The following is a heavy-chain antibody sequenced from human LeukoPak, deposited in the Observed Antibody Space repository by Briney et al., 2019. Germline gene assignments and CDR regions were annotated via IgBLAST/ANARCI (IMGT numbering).Heavy chain of an antibody. D-gene: IGHD6-19*01. J-gene: IGHJ4*02. CDR2: IKQGGSEK. V-gene: IGHV3-7*01. Sequence: GRSLRLSCAASGFTFSSYWMSWVRQAPGKGLEWVANIKQGGSEKFYVDSVKGRFTISRDNAKNSLYLQMSSLRAEDTAVYYCARGYSSGWYLDYFDYWGQGTLVTVSS. CDR3: ARGYSSGWYLDYFDY. CDR1: GFTFSSYW.